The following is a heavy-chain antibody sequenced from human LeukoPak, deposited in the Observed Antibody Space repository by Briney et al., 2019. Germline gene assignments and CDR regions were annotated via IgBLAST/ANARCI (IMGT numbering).Heavy chain of an antibody. Sequence: PGGSLRLSCAASGFTFTNYWMSWVRQAPGKGLELVANIKQDRSEKYYVDSVKGRFTISRDNAKNSLYLQMNSLRAEDTAVYYCARAGYCSGGSCRSRGAFDIWGQGTMVTVSS. CDR3: ARAGYCSGGSCRSRGAFDI. CDR1: GFTFTNYW. V-gene: IGHV3-7*01. CDR2: IKQDRSEK. J-gene: IGHJ3*02. D-gene: IGHD2-15*01.